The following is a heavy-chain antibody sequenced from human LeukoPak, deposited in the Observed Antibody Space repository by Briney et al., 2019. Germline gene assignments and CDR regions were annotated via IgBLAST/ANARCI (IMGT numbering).Heavy chain of an antibody. V-gene: IGHV3-23*01. D-gene: IGHD6-13*01. CDR2: ISGSGGST. CDR1: GFTFSSYG. CDR3: AKQYSSSWFHYFDY. J-gene: IGHJ4*02. Sequence: GGSLRLSCAASGFTFSSYGMSWVRQAPGKGLEWVSAISGSGGSTYYADSVKGRFTISRDNSKNTLYLQMNSLRAEDTAVYYCAKQYSSSWFHYFDYWGQGTLVTVSS.